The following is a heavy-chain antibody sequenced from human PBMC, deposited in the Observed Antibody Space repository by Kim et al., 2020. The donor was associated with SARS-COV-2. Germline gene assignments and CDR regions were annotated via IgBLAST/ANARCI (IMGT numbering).Heavy chain of an antibody. D-gene: IGHD6-6*01. CDR3: ARVRSARRLLDYYYMDV. V-gene: IGHV1-8*01. CDR1: GYTFTSYD. J-gene: IGHJ6*03. CDR2: MNPNSGNT. Sequence: ASVKVSCKASGYTFTSYDINWVRQATGQGLEWMGWMNPNSGNTGYAQKFQGRVTMTRNTSIRTAYMELSSLRSEDTAVYYCARVRSARRLLDYYYMDVWGKGTTVTVSS.